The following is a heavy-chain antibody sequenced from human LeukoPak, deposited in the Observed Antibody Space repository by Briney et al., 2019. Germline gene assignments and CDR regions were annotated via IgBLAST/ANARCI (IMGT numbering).Heavy chain of an antibody. D-gene: IGHD2-2*01. V-gene: IGHV1-18*01. Sequence: ASVKVSCKASGYTFTNYGISWVRQAPGQGIEWMGWISTYNGNTNYAQKFQGRVTMTTDTSTSTSYMELRSLGSDDTAVYYCAREGLGYCTSISCSAFDYWGQGTLVTVSS. CDR2: ISTYNGNT. CDR3: AREGLGYCTSISCSAFDY. CDR1: GYTFTNYG. J-gene: IGHJ4*02.